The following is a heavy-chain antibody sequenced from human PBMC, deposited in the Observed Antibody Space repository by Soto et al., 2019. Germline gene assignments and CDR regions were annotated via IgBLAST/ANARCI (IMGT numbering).Heavy chain of an antibody. D-gene: IGHD3-16*02. V-gene: IGHV3-30*18. CDR1: GFTFNTYG. CDR3: AKVAERSMITFGGVIAD. J-gene: IGHJ4*02. CDR2: ISFDEKIQ. Sequence: QLQLVESGGGVVQPGRTLRLSCAASGFTFNTYGMHWVRQAPGKGLEWVAVISFDEKIQYYADSVKGRFTISRDNSKNTMSLQMDSLRPEDTAVYYCAKVAERSMITFGGVIADWGQGTLVTVSS.